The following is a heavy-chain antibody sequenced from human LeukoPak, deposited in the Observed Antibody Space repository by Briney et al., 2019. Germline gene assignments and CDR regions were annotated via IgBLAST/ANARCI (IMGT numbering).Heavy chain of an antibody. D-gene: IGHD5-24*01. Sequence: PSQTLSLTCTVSGGSISSGDYYWSWIRQPPGKGLEWIGEINHSGSTNYNPSLKSRVTISVDTSKNQFSLKLSSVTAADTAVYYCARVDRDGYNWDWYFDLWGRGTLVTVSS. CDR2: INHSGST. CDR1: GGSISSGDYY. J-gene: IGHJ2*01. CDR3: ARVDRDGYNWDWYFDL. V-gene: IGHV4-30-4*08.